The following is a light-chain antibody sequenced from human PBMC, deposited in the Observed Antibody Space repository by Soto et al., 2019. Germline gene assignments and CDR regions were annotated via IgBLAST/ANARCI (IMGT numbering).Light chain of an antibody. Sequence: QAVVTQPPSVSGAPGQRVTITCTGSSSNIGAGYDVHWYQQFPGTAPKLLIYGHSNRPSGVPDRFSGSKSGTSASLAITGLQAEDEADYYCQSYDSSLSVVFGGGTQLTVL. CDR2: GHS. CDR3: QSYDSSLSVV. CDR1: SSNIGAGYD. V-gene: IGLV1-40*01. J-gene: IGLJ2*01.